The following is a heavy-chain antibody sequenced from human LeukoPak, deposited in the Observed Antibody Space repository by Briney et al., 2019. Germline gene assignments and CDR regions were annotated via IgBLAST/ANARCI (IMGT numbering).Heavy chain of an antibody. CDR3: ARGRTWNYSWFDP. CDR2: IYYSGST. J-gene: IGHJ5*02. CDR1: GGSISSYY. Sequence: SETLSLTCTVSGGSISSYYWSWIRQPPGKGLEWIGYIYYSGSTNYNPSLKSRVSISVDTSKNQFSLKLSSVTAADTAVYYCARGRTWNYSWFDPWGQGTLVTVSS. V-gene: IGHV4-59*12. D-gene: IGHD1-1*01.